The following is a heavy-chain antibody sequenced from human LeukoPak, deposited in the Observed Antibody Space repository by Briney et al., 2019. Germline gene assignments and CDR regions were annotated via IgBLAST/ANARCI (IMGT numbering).Heavy chain of an antibody. Sequence: TLSLTCTVSGGSISSGSYYWSWIRQPAGKGLEWIGRIYTSGSTNYNPSLKSRVTISVDTSKNQFSLKLSSVTAADTAVYYCARGWDGYNSLDRLCYFDYWGQGTLVTVSS. CDR3: ARGWDGYNSLDRLCYFDY. V-gene: IGHV4-61*02. J-gene: IGHJ4*02. CDR1: GGSISSGSYY. D-gene: IGHD5-24*01. CDR2: IYTSGST.